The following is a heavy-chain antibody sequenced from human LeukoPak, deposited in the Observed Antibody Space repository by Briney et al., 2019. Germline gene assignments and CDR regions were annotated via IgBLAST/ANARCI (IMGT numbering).Heavy chain of an antibody. V-gene: IGHV1-2*02. J-gene: IGHJ5*02. CDR2: INPNTGGT. CDR3: ARGPHLFMITLGGGGNWFDP. Sequence: ASVKVSCKPSGYTFTDYYLHWVRQAPGQGLQWLGWINPNTGGTNYAQKFQGRVTMTSDTSISTAYMELSRLKFDDTAVYYCARGPHLFMITLGGGGNWFDPGGQGTLVTVSS. CDR1: GYTFTDYY. D-gene: IGHD3-16*01.